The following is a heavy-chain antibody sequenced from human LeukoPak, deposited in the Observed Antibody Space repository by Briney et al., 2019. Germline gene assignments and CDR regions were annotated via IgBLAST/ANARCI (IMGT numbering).Heavy chain of an antibody. Sequence: GGSLRLSCAASGITARSYAMTWVRQAPGKGLEWVSSISGSGDRTMYADSVKGRFTISRDNFKNTLSLQMNSLRAEDTAVYHCAKDPNGDYIGAFDMWGQGTMVTVSS. CDR3: AKDPNGDYIGAFDM. V-gene: IGHV3-23*01. CDR2: ISGSGDRT. J-gene: IGHJ3*02. CDR1: GITARSYA. D-gene: IGHD4-17*01.